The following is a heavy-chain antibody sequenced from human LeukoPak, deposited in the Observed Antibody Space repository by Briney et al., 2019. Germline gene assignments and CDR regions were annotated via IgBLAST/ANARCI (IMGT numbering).Heavy chain of an antibody. Sequence: TSETLSLTCTVSGGSISSNNYYWGWIRQPPGKRLEWIGSIYYSGSTYYNPSLKSRVTISVDTSKNQFSLKLSSVTAADTAVYYCASFLWVISFDYWGQGTLVTVSS. CDR3: ASFLWVISFDY. V-gene: IGHV4-39*01. J-gene: IGHJ4*02. CDR1: GGSISSNNYY. D-gene: IGHD2-21*01. CDR2: IYYSGST.